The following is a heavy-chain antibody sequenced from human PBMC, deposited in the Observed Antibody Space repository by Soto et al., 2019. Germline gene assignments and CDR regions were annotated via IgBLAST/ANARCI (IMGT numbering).Heavy chain of an antibody. V-gene: IGHV1-3*01. D-gene: IGHD3-3*01. J-gene: IGHJ6*02. CDR1: GYTFTSYA. CDR2: INAGNGNT. CDR3: ARDLFVLRFLEYSTYYYGMDV. Sequence: GASVKVSCKASGYTFTSYAMHWVRQAPGQRLEWMGWINAGNGNTKYSQKFQGRVTITRDTSASTAYMELSSLSSEDTAVYYCARDLFVLRFLEYSTYYYGMDVWGQGTTVTVSS.